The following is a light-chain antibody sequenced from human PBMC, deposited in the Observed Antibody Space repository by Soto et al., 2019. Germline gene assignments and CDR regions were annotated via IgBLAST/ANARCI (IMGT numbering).Light chain of an antibody. Sequence: DIVMTQSPLSLPVTPGEAASISCRSSQSLLQSNGYKYLDWYLQKPGQSPQLLIYLGSNRASGVPDRFSGSGSGTDFTLKNTRVEAEDVGVYYCMQALQTPRTFGQGTRLEIK. CDR2: LGS. J-gene: IGKJ5*01. CDR3: MQALQTPRT. CDR1: QSLLQSNGYKY. V-gene: IGKV2-28*01.